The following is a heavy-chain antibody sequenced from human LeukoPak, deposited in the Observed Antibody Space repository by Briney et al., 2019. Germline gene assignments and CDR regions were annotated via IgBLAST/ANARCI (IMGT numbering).Heavy chain of an antibody. J-gene: IGHJ6*02. V-gene: IGHV4-59*01. CDR2: IYYSGST. D-gene: IGHD2-2*01. CDR1: GGSISSYY. Sequence: PSETLSLTCTVSGGSISSYYWSWIRQPPGKGLEWIGYIYYSGSTIYNPSLKSRVTISVDTSKNQFSLKLSSVTAADTAVYYCASSGYCSSTSCPPIYYYYGMDVWGQGTAVTVSS. CDR3: ASSGYCSSTSCPPIYYYYGMDV.